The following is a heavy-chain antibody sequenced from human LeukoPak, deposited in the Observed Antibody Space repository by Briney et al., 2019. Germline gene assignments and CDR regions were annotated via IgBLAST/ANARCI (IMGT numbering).Heavy chain of an antibody. J-gene: IGHJ6*02. V-gene: IGHV1-69*13. CDR2: IIPMFNTP. Sequence: GASVKVSCKAAGGTFSSNAINWVRQAPGQGLEWMGRIIPMFNTPNYAQKFHGRVTITADESTSTAYMELRRLRSEDTAVYFCAKGRAMDYNYDMDVWGQGTTVTVSS. CDR3: AKGRAMDYNYDMDV. CDR1: GGTFSSNA.